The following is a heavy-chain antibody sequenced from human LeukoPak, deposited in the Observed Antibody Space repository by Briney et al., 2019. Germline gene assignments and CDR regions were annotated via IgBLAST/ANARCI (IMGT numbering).Heavy chain of an antibody. Sequence: GGSLRLSCAASGSTFSNSGMSWVRQAPGKGLEWVSSISGIGGRTYYVDSVKGRFTISRDNSQNTLYLQMNSLRNEDTAVYYCAKEIWPTVTTPGHTYFDYWGQGTLVTVSS. CDR3: AKEIWPTVTTPGHTYFDY. D-gene: IGHD4-17*01. J-gene: IGHJ4*02. CDR1: GSTFSNSG. V-gene: IGHV3-23*01. CDR2: ISGIGGRT.